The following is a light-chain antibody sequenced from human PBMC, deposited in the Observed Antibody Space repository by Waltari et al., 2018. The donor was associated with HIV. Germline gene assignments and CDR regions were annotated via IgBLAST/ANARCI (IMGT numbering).Light chain of an antibody. CDR1: QSVSTS. V-gene: IGKV3D-15*01. Sequence: EIVMTQSPGPLSVSQGEGASLSCRASQSVSTSLAWYQQKPGQTPTLIVYDASTRATGVPDRFSGGGSGTDFTLTISSLQSEDFAVYYCQQYKNWPLTFGGGTKVETK. J-gene: IGKJ4*01. CDR3: QQYKNWPLT. CDR2: DAS.